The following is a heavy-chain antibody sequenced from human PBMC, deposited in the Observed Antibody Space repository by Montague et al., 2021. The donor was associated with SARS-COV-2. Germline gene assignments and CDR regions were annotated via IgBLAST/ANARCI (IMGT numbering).Heavy chain of an antibody. V-gene: IGHV4-39*01. J-gene: IGHJ5*02. Sequence: SETLSLTCTVSGGSISSSSYYWGWIRQPPGKGLERIGSIYCSGSTYYNPSLKSRVTISVDTSKNQFSLKLSSVTAADTAVYYCARQGDQLLLEYWFDPWGQGTLVTVSS. CDR2: IYCSGST. CDR3: ARQGDQLLLEYWFDP. D-gene: IGHD2-2*01. CDR1: GGSISSSSYY.